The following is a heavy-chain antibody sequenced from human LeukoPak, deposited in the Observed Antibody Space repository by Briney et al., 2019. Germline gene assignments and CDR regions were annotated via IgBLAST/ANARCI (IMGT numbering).Heavy chain of an antibody. CDR3: VRDLGGAYDSSGYHDY. J-gene: IGHJ4*02. Sequence: GGSLRLSCAASGFTVSSNYMSWVRQPPGKGLEWVSVINSGGSTNYADSVKGPFTISRDNSKNTLYLQMNSLRAEDTAVYYCVRDLGGAYDSSGYHDYWGQGTLVTVSS. D-gene: IGHD3-22*01. V-gene: IGHV3-53*01. CDR2: INSGGST. CDR1: GFTVSSNY.